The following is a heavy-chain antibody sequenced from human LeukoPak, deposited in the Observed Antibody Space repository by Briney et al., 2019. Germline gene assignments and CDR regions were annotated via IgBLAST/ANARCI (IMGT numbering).Heavy chain of an antibody. D-gene: IGHD3-3*01. CDR3: AKLNDFWSGYSDY. CDR1: GFTFSSYA. J-gene: IGHJ4*02. CDR2: ISGSGGST. Sequence: PGGSLRLSCAASGFTFSSYAMSWVRQAPGKGLEWVSAISGSGGSTYYADSVKGRFTISRDNSKNTLYLQMNSLRAEDTAVYYFAKLNDFWSGYSDYWGQGTLVTVSS. V-gene: IGHV3-23*01.